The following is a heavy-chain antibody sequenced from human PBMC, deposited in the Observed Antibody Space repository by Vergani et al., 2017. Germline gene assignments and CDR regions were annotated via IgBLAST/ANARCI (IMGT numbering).Heavy chain of an antibody. CDR1: GFTFSSYS. Sequence: EVQLVESGGGLVKPGGSLRLSCAASGFTFSSYSMNWVRQAPGKGLEWVSSISSSSSYRYYADSVKGRFTITRDNAKNSLYLQMNSLGAEDTAVYYCARLKVYDAGAFDIWGQGTMVTVSS. D-gene: IGHD1-14*01. CDR2: ISSSSSYR. J-gene: IGHJ3*02. CDR3: ARLKVYDAGAFDI. V-gene: IGHV3-21*01.